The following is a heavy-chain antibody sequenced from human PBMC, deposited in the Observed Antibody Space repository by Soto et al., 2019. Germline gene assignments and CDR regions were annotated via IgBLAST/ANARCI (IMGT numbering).Heavy chain of an antibody. Sequence: QVQLVQSGAEVKKSGASVKVSCKASGYTFTSYDINWVRQATGQGLEWMGWMNPNSGNTGYAQKFQGRVTMTRNTSISTAYMELSSLRSEDTAVYYCARVRYCSGGSCYSGYVYWGQGTLVTVSS. D-gene: IGHD2-15*01. CDR1: GYTFTSYD. V-gene: IGHV1-8*01. J-gene: IGHJ4*02. CDR3: ARVRYCSGGSCYSGYVY. CDR2: MNPNSGNT.